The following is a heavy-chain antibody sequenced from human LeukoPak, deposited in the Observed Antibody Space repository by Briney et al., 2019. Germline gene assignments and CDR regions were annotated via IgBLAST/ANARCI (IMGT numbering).Heavy chain of an antibody. D-gene: IGHD2-15*01. J-gene: IGHJ4*02. CDR1: GGSISSYY. Sequence: SETLSLTCTVSGGSISSYYWSWLRQSPGKELEWIGYIYYSGSTNYNPSLQSRVTISVDTSKNQFSLKLSSVTAADTAVYYCARRVCSGGTCYCDYWGQGTLVTVSS. CDR3: ARRVCSGGTCYCDY. V-gene: IGHV4-59*08. CDR2: IYYSGST.